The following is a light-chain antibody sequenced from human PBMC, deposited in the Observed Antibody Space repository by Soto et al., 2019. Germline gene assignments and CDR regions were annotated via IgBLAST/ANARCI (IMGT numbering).Light chain of an antibody. CDR1: SSDVGGYNY. CDR3: SSYTSSSRV. Sequence: QPVLTQPASVSGSPGQSITISCTGTSSDVGGYNYVSWYQQHPGRAPRLMIYDVSNRPSGVSNRFSGSKSGNTASLTISGLQAEDEADYYCSSYTSSSRVFGGGTKLTV. J-gene: IGLJ2*01. V-gene: IGLV2-14*01. CDR2: DVS.